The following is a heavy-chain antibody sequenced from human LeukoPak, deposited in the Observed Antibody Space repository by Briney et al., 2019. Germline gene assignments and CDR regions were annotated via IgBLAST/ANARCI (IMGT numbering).Heavy chain of an antibody. D-gene: IGHD2-2*02. Sequence: PGGSLRLSCAASGFTFSTYGMHWVRQAPGKGLEWVAVIWYDGSNKYYADSVKGRFTISRDNSKNTLYLQMNSLRAEDTAVYYCARGYCSSTSCYMSYYFYYMDVWGKGTTVTVSS. V-gene: IGHV3-33*01. CDR1: GFTFSTYG. CDR3: ARGYCSSTSCYMSYYFYYMDV. CDR2: IWYDGSNK. J-gene: IGHJ6*03.